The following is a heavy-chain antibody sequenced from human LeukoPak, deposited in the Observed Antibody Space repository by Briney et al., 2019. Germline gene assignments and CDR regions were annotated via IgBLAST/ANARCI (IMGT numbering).Heavy chain of an antibody. Sequence: GGSLRLSCAASGSTFSSYAMSWVRQAPGKGLEWVSAISGSGGSTYYADAVKGRFIISRDNSRNTLYLQMHSLGAEDTAVYYCANTIVRGVASMDVWGQGTTVTVSS. CDR2: ISGSGGST. J-gene: IGHJ6*02. D-gene: IGHD3-10*01. V-gene: IGHV3-23*01. CDR3: ANTIVRGVASMDV. CDR1: GSTFSSYA.